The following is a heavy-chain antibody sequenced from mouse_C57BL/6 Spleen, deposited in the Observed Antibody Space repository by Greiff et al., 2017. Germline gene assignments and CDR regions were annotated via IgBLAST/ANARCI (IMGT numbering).Heavy chain of an antibody. D-gene: IGHD3-2*02. CDR1: GYAFSSSW. CDR2: IYPGDGDT. Sequence: QVQLKESGPELVKPGASVKISCKASGYAFSSSWMNWVKQRPGKGLEWIGRIYPGDGDTNYNGKFKGKATLTADKSSSTAYMQLSSLTSEDSAVYFCASSGAFAYWGQGTLVTVSA. V-gene: IGHV1-82*01. J-gene: IGHJ3*01. CDR3: ASSGAFAY.